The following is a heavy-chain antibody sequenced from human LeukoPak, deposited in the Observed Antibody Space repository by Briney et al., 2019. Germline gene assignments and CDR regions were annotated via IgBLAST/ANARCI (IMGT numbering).Heavy chain of an antibody. Sequence: GRSLRLSCAASEFTFSNYDMHWVRQAPGKGLEWVAVISYDGSNKYYADSVKGRFTISRDNSKNTLYLQMNSLRAENTAVYYCAKDNNGVPGTWGQGTQVTVSS. D-gene: IGHD2-8*01. J-gene: IGHJ5*02. CDR1: EFTFSNYD. CDR2: ISYDGSNK. V-gene: IGHV3-30*18. CDR3: AKDNNGVPGT.